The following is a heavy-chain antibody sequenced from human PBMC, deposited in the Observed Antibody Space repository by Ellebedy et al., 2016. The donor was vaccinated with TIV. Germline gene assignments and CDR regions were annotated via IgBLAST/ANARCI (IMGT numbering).Heavy chain of an antibody. CDR2: VYFSGST. CDR1: GGSIRSYF. CDR3: ARRIASGWYYFDY. D-gene: IGHD6-19*01. V-gene: IGHV4-59*12. J-gene: IGHJ4*02. Sequence: MPSETLSLTCTVSGGSIRSYFWTWIRQPPGKGLEWIGDVYFSGSTNYNPPLKSRVTISLDTSKNQFSLKLSSVTAADTAVYYCARRIASGWYYFDYWGRGTLVTVSS.